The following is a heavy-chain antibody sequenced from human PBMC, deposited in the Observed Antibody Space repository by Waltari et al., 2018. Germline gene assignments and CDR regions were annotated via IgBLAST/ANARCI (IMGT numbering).Heavy chain of an antibody. CDR3: ARGRTAMRRILIDY. J-gene: IGHJ4*02. CDR1: GGSISSYY. Sequence: QVQLQESGPGLVKPSETLSPTCTVSGGSISSYYRTWLRPPPRKGAAWSGCIQYHGQPQGKGLEWIGYIYYSGSTNYNPSLKSRVTISVDTSKNQFSLKLSSVTAADTAVYYCARGRTAMRRILIDYWGQGTLVTVSS. D-gene: IGHD5-18*01. CDR2: IYYSGST. V-gene: IGHV4-59*01.